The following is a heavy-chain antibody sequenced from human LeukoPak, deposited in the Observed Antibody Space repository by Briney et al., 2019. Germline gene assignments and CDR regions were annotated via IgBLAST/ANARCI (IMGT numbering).Heavy chain of an antibody. CDR1: GFTFSSYW. V-gene: IGHV3-7*01. Sequence: PGGSLRLSCAASGFTFSSYWMSWVRQAPGKGLEWVANMKQDGSEKYYVDSVKGRFTISRDNAKNSLYLQMNSLRGEDRAVYYCARNDYHFDYWGQGTLVTVSS. J-gene: IGHJ4*02. CDR3: ARNDYHFDY. D-gene: IGHD4-11*01. CDR2: MKQDGSEK.